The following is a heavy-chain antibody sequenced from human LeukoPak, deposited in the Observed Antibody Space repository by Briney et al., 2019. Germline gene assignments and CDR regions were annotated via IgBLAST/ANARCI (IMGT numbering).Heavy chain of an antibody. J-gene: IGHJ3*02. CDR2: IKEDGSER. D-gene: IGHD3-16*01. Sequence: GGSLRLSCTVSGFTFSNYWMSWVRQAPGKGLEWVANIKEDGSERYGVDSVKGRFTISRDNAKNSLYLQMNSLRAEDTALYYCARAVEFGSVDMWGQGTMVTVSS. CDR3: ARAVEFGSVDM. CDR1: GFTFSNYW. V-gene: IGHV3-7*04.